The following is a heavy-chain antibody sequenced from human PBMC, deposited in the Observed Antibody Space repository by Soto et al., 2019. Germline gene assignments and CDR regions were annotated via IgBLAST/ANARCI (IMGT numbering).Heavy chain of an antibody. J-gene: IGHJ4*02. V-gene: IGHV3-30*18. CDR2: VSHDGSLY. Sequence: QVQLVESGGGVVQPGRSLRLSCAASGFTFRSCAMHWVRQVPGKGLEWLAVVSHDGSLYPYADSVKGRFSISRDNSRKTLYLQMNSLRPEDTAVYYCVKDRSDTWSFDYWGQGTLVTVSS. CDR1: GFTFRSCA. CDR3: VKDRSDTWSFDY. D-gene: IGHD2-8*02.